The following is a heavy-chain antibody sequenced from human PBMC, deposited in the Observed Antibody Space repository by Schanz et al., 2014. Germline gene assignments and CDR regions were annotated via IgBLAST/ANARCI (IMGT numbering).Heavy chain of an antibody. CDR2: ISAYNGHT. CDR3: ARGIPYCSSTSCSGLDAYDV. D-gene: IGHD2-2*01. J-gene: IGHJ3*01. CDR1: GYTFTSYG. V-gene: IGHV1-18*01. Sequence: QGQLVQSGAEVKKPGASVKVSCKASGYTFTSYGITWVRQAPGQGLEWMGWISAYNGHTTYAQKFQGRVTMTTDTSTSTAYMELRGLRSDDTAVYYCARGIPYCSSTSCSGLDAYDVWGQGTLVTVSS.